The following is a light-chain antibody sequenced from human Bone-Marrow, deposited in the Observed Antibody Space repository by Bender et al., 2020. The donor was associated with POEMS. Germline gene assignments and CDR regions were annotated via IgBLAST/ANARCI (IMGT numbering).Light chain of an antibody. CDR2: GYN. V-gene: IGLV1-40*01. Sequence: QSVLTQPPSVSGAPGQRVTISCTGSSSNTGSGYDINWYQHLPGTAPKLLIYGYNNRPSGVPDRFSGSKSGTSASLAITGLQAEDEGDYYCVVWDDSLSGWVFGGGTKLTVL. CDR3: VVWDDSLSGWV. J-gene: IGLJ3*02. CDR1: SSNTGSGYD.